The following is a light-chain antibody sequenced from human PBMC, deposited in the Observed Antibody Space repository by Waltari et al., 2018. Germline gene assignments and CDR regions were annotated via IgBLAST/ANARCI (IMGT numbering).Light chain of an antibody. J-gene: IGLJ3*02. CDR3: CSYADTYSWV. Sequence: QSALTQPRSVSGSPGQSVTISCTGTNSDVGAYNYVSWYQQHPGKAPKLIIYDVTKRPSGVPDRFSGSKSGNTASLTISGLQAEDEADYYCCSYADTYSWVFGGGTKLTVL. CDR1: NSDVGAYNY. CDR2: DVT. V-gene: IGLV2-11*01.